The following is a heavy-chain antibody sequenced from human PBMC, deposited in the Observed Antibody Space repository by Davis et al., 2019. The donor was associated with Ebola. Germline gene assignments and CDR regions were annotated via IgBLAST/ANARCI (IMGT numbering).Heavy chain of an antibody. CDR2: LYENGNT. CDR3: ASLGGDDFWNGYPLFDN. J-gene: IGHJ4*02. Sequence: SETLSLTCAVSGASISSNRYYWAWIRQPPGKGLEWVGSLYENGNTYDNPTLKSRPTMSVDTSKNQFSLRLSSVTAADTAIYYCASLGGDDFWNGYPLFDNWGQGTLVTVSS. V-gene: IGHV4-39*01. CDR1: GASISSNRYY. D-gene: IGHD3-3*01.